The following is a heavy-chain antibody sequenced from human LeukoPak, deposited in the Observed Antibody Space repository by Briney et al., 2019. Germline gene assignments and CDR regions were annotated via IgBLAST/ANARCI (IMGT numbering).Heavy chain of an antibody. Sequence: GGSLRLSCAASGFTFGSYTMSWVRQAPGKGLEWVSGITATGSRTYYADSVKGGFTISRDSSKNTLYLQLNSLGVDDTAVYYCATSMGGGNVDYWGQGTLVTVSS. CDR3: ATSMGGGNVDY. CDR1: GFTFGSYT. J-gene: IGHJ4*02. CDR2: ITATGSRT. V-gene: IGHV3-23*01. D-gene: IGHD3-16*01.